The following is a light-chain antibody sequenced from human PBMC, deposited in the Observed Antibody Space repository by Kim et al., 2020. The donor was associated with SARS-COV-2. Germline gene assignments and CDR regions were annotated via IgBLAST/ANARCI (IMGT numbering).Light chain of an antibody. V-gene: IGKV3-20*01. CDR1: QSVTSDY. Sequence: EIVLTQSPGTLSLSPGDRATLSCRASQSVTSDYLGWYQQKPGQTPRLLVYGASSRATGIPDRFSGSGSGTDFTLTISSLEPEDLAVYYCQQYARSPWTFGQGTKLEI. J-gene: IGKJ1*01. CDR2: GAS. CDR3: QQYARSPWT.